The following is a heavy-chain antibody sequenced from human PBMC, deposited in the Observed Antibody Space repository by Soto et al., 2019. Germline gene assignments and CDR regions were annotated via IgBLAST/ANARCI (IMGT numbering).Heavy chain of an antibody. D-gene: IGHD3-3*01. CDR1: GGSISSGGYY. Sequence: SETLSLTCTVSGGSISSGGYYWSWIRQHPGKGLEWIGYIYYSGSTYYNPSLKSRVTISVDTSKNQFSLKLSSVTAADTAVYYCASKKYYDFWSGSAGTYYYMDVWGKGTTVTVSS. J-gene: IGHJ6*03. CDR2: IYYSGST. V-gene: IGHV4-31*03. CDR3: ASKKYYDFWSGSAGTYYYMDV.